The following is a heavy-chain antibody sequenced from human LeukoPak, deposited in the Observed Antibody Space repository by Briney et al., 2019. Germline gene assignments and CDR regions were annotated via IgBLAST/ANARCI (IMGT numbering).Heavy chain of an antibody. CDR2: INPSAGST. J-gene: IGHJ4*02. V-gene: IGHV1-46*01. Sequence: GASVKVSCRASGYTFTSHYMHWVRQAPGQGLEWMGIINPSAGSTSYPQKFQGRVTMTRDTSTSPVYMELSSLRSEDTAVYYCAAPGASGFVGNFWSGPLDFWGQGTLVTVSS. CDR3: AAPGASGFVGNFWSGPLDF. D-gene: IGHD3-3*01. CDR1: GYTFTSHY.